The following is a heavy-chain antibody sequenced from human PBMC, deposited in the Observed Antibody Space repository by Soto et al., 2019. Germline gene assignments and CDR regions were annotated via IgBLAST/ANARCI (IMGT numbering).Heavy chain of an antibody. D-gene: IGHD1-26*01. Sequence: PGGSLRLSCAASGFTFSSYAMHWVRQAPGKGLEWVAVISYDGSNKYYADSVKGRFTISRDNSKNTLYLQMNSLRAEDTAVYYCARGKYIVGATYYYYYGMDVWGQGTTVTVSS. V-gene: IGHV3-30-3*01. CDR1: GFTFSSYA. J-gene: IGHJ6*02. CDR3: ARGKYIVGATYYYYYGMDV. CDR2: ISYDGSNK.